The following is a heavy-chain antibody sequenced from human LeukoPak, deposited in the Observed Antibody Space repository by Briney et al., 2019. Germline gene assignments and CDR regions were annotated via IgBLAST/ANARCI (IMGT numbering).Heavy chain of an antibody. CDR1: GFTISDYY. Sequence: PGGSLRLSCAASGFTISDYYMSWIRQAPGKGLEWVSYISSSGGTIYYADSVKGRFTISRDNAKNSLYLQMNSLRAEDTAVYYCARSSVEMATILAYWGQGTLVTVSS. D-gene: IGHD5-24*01. V-gene: IGHV3-11*01. CDR2: ISSSGGTI. CDR3: ARSSVEMATILAY. J-gene: IGHJ4*02.